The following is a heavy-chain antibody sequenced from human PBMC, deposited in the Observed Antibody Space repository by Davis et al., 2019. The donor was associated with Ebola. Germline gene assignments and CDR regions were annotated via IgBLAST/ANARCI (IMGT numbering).Heavy chain of an antibody. CDR3: ARDLLGPKRPNWFDP. CDR1: GFTFSSYA. CDR2: ISYDGSNK. J-gene: IGHJ5*02. D-gene: IGHD1-1*01. V-gene: IGHV3-30*04. Sequence: GESLKISCAASGFTFSSYAMHWVRQAPGKGLEWVAVISYDGSNKYYADSVKGRFTISRDNSKNTLYLQMNSLRAEDTAVYYCARDLLGPKRPNWFDPWGQGTLVTVSS.